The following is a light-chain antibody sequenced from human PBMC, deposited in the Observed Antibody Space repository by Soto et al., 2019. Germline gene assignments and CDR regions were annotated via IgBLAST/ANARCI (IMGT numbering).Light chain of an antibody. CDR3: QQYDSGWT. J-gene: IGKJ1*01. CDR1: QSISGTF. Sequence: EIVLTQSPGTLSLSPGERATLSCRASQSISGTFLAWYQHKPGQAPRVLIYGASRRATGIPDRFSGSGSGTDLTLTIRRLEPEDFALYYCQQYDSGWTFGQGTKVEMK. CDR2: GAS. V-gene: IGKV3-20*01.